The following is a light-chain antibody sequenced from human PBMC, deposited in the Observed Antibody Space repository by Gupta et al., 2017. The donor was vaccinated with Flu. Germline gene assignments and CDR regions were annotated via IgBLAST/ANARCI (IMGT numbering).Light chain of an antibody. CDR3: CSYAGRSSVV. J-gene: IGLJ2*01. CDR2: EGN. V-gene: IGLV2-23*01. Sequence: QSALTQTASVSGSPGQSLTISCTGTSSDVGSYNLVSWYQQHAGKAPKLMIYEGNKRPSGVSNRFSGSKSGNTASLTISGLQAEDEADYYCCSYAGRSSVVFGGGTKLTVL. CDR1: SSDVGSYNL.